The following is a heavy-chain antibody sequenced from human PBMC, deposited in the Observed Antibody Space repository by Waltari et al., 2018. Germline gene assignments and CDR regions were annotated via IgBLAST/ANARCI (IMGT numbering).Heavy chain of an antibody. Sequence: EVQLLESGGGLVQPGGSLRLSCAASGFPFSSYAMRWVRQAPGKGLGWVSAIRGGGCSTYYADSVKGRFTSSRDNSNNTLYLQMNSLRAEDTAVYYCAKGTVYYDSSGYVDYWGQGTLVTVSS. CDR3: AKGTVYYDSSGYVDY. V-gene: IGHV3-23*01. D-gene: IGHD3-22*01. CDR1: GFPFSSYA. CDR2: IRGGGCST. J-gene: IGHJ4*02.